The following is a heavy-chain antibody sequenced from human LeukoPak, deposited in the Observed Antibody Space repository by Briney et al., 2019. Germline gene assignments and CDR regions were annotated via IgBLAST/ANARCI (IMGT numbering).Heavy chain of an antibody. D-gene: IGHD5-18*01. V-gene: IGHV3-30*18. CDR3: AKINFYGYRSDY. J-gene: IGHJ4*02. Sequence: GGSLRLSCAASGFTFSSYGMHWVRQAPGKGLEWVAVISYDGSNKYYADSVKGRFTISRDNSKNTLSLQMNSLRAEDTAVYYCAKINFYGYRSDYWGQGTLVTVSS. CDR2: ISYDGSNK. CDR1: GFTFSSYG.